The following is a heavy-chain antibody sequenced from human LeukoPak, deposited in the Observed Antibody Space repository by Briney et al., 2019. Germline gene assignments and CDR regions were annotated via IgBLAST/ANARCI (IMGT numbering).Heavy chain of an antibody. CDR2: INSDGSDT. CDR3: VGGYDPHY. J-gene: IGHJ4*02. CDR1: GFTFSSYW. D-gene: IGHD2-15*01. V-gene: IGHV3-74*01. Sequence: GGSLRLSCAVSGFTFSSYWMHWVRQAPGKGLVWVSRINSDGSDTSYADSVKGRLTISRDNAKNTLYLQMNSLRAEDTAIYYCVGGYDPHYWGQGTLVTVSS.